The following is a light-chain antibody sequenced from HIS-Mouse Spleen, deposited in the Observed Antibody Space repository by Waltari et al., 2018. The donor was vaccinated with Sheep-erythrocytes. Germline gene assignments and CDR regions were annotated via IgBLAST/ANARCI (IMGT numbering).Light chain of an antibody. J-gene: IGLJ3*02. CDR2: EGS. Sequence: QSALTQPASVSGSPGQAITISCTGTSSDVGSYNLVSWYQHPPGKAPKLKIYEGSKRPSGVSNRFSGSKSGNTASLTISGLQAEDEADYYCCSYAGSSTPWVFGGGTKLTVL. CDR1: SSDVGSYNL. CDR3: CSYAGSSTPWV. V-gene: IGLV2-23*01.